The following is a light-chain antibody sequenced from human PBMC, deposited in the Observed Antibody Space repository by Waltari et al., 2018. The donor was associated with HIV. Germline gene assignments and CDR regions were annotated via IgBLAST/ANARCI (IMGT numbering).Light chain of an antibody. V-gene: IGLV1-47*01. Sequence: QSVLTQPPSASGTPGQRVTISCSGSSSNVGSYYVYWYQKVPGTAPKLLIYRSYQRPSGVPDRFSGSKSGTSASLAISGLRSEDEADYYCAVWDGSLSVGVFGGGTKVTVL. CDR1: SSNVGSYY. CDR2: RSY. J-gene: IGLJ2*01. CDR3: AVWDGSLSVGV.